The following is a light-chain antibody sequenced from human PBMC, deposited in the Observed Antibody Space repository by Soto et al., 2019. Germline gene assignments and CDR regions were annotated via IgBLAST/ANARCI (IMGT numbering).Light chain of an antibody. V-gene: IGKV1-33*01. Sequence: DIQMTQSPSSLSASVGDRVTITCQASQDISNYLSWYQQRPGKAPKLLIYDSSNLETGVPSRFSGGGCGTHFTCTISSQQPEDIATYYCQQSDSLPLTFGGGTKVDIK. CDR3: QQSDSLPLT. CDR2: DSS. J-gene: IGKJ4*01. CDR1: QDISNY.